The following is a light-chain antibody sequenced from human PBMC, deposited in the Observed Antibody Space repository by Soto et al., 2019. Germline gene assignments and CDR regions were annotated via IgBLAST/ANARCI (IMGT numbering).Light chain of an antibody. J-gene: IGKJ5*01. Sequence: EIVLTQSPGTLSLSPGERATLSCRASQSVSSSYLAWYQQKPGQAPRLLICGASSRATGIPDRFSGSGSGTDFTLTISRLEPEDFEVYYCQQYGSSPLITFGQGTRLEIK. CDR3: QQYGSSPLIT. CDR1: QSVSSSY. CDR2: GAS. V-gene: IGKV3-20*01.